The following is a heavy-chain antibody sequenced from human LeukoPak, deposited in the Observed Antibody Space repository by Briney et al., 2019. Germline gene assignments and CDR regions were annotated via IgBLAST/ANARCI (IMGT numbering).Heavy chain of an antibody. CDR3: ARDEDYGGNSGLALDY. CDR2: ISAYNGNT. CDR1: GYTFTSYG. V-gene: IGHV1-18*01. D-gene: IGHD4-23*01. Sequence: ASVKVSCKASGYTFTSYGISWVRQAPGQGLEWMGWISAYNGNTNYAQKPQGRVTMTTDTSTSTAYMELRSLRSDDTAVYYCARDEDYGGNSGLALDYWGQGTLVTVSS. J-gene: IGHJ4*02.